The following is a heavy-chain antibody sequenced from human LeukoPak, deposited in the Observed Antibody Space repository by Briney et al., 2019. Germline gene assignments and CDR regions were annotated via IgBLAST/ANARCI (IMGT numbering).Heavy chain of an antibody. D-gene: IGHD3-22*01. CDR2: IKSDGST. CDR3: ARAPSEIGGYYPEYFRL. CDR1: VFTFSSYW. Sequence: GGSLRLSCAASVFTFSSYWMHWVRQAPGKGLVWVSRIKSDGSTNYADSVKGRFAISRDNAKNTLSLQMNSLRAEDTGVYYCARAPSEIGGYYPEYFRLWGQGTLVTVSS. J-gene: IGHJ1*01. V-gene: IGHV3-74*01.